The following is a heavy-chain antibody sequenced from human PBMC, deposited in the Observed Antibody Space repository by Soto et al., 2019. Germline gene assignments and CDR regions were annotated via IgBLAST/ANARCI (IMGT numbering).Heavy chain of an antibody. V-gene: IGHV3-53*01. CDR3: GPRAGGGGY. Sequence: EVQLVESGGGLIQPGGSLRLSCAVSGFTVSNNYMSWVRQAPGKGLEGVSVIYSGGYTAYGDSVKGRFTISRDNSKNTIYLQINSLGAEHEAGYCCGPRAGGGGYWGQGTLVTVSS. J-gene: IGHJ4*02. CDR1: GFTVSNNY. CDR2: IYSGGYT. D-gene: IGHD3-10*01.